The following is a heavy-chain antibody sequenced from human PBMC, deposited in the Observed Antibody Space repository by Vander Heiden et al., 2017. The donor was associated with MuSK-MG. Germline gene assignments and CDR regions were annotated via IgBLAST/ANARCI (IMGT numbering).Heavy chain of an antibody. J-gene: IGHJ2*01. V-gene: IGHV4-61*02. CDR3: ARDSDWYVDR. CDR2: MYTSGST. CDR1: GASISSGSHY. Sequence: QVQMQESGPGLVTPSPTLTLTCTVSGASISSGSHYWSWIRQPAGKGLEWIGRMYTSGSTNYNPALKSRVTISVDTSKNQFSLKLSAVTAADTDVYYCARDSDWYVDRWGRGTMVTVSS.